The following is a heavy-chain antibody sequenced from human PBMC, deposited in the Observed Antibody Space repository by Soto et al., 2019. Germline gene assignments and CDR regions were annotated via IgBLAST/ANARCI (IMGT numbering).Heavy chain of an antibody. CDR3: ARVHLVRTSSYYCGMDV. CDR2: ISGSGKDT. V-gene: IGHV3-21*06. D-gene: IGHD6-6*01. J-gene: IGHJ6*02. CDR1: GVTFSNYR. Sequence: GRFRRLTGANSGVTFSNYRMNWVREAPGKGLEWVASISGSGKDTFYRDSVKGRFTISRDNAESSLVLQMNSLTVDDTAVYHCARVHLVRTSSYYCGMDVWGPGTTVTVSS.